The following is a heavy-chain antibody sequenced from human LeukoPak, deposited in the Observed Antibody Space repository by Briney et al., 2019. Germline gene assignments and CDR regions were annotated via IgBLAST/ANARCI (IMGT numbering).Heavy chain of an antibody. CDR3: ARGIDSASPPLGTFEI. CDR1: GYTFTSYG. V-gene: IGHV1-18*04. J-gene: IGHJ3*02. CDR2: VSAYNGNT. D-gene: IGHD1-26*01. Sequence: ASVKVSCKASGYTFTSYGITWVRQAPGQGLEWVGWVSAYNGNTNYEQKLQGRVTMTRDTSTSTVYMELRSLRSDDTAVYYCARGIDSASPPLGTFEIWGQGTMVTVSS.